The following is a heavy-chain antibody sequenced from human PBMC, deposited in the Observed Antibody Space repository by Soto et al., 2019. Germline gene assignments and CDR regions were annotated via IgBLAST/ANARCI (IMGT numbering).Heavy chain of an antibody. V-gene: IGHV1-18*01. CDR1: GYTFTSYG. Sequence: EASVKVSCKASGYTFTSYGISWVRQAPGQGLEWMGWISAYNGNTNYAQKLQGRVTMTTDTSTSTAYTELRSLRSDDTAVYYCARGGYSYGQPSYYFDYWGQGTLVTVSS. CDR2: ISAYNGNT. CDR3: ARGGYSYGQPSYYFDY. J-gene: IGHJ4*02. D-gene: IGHD5-18*01.